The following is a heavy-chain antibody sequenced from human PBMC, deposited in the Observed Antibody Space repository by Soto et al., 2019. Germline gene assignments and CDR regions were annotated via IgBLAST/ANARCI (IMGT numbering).Heavy chain of an antibody. CDR1: GFTFSSYS. V-gene: IGHV3-48*01. Sequence: GGSLRLSCAASGFTFSSYSMNWVRQAPGKGLEWVSYISSSSSTIYYADSVKGRFTISRDNAKNSLYLQMNSLRAEDTAVYYCARDRYFDWPMFDYWGQGTLVTVSS. D-gene: IGHD3-9*01. CDR3: ARDRYFDWPMFDY. J-gene: IGHJ4*02. CDR2: ISSSSSTI.